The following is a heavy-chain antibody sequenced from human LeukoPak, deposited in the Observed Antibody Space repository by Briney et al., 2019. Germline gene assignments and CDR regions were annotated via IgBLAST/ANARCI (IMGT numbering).Heavy chain of an antibody. CDR3: AKEDEGYGDFYGMDV. V-gene: IGHV3-64*04. CDR1: GFTFSSYA. D-gene: IGHD4-17*01. CDR2: ISSNGGST. Sequence: GGSLRLSCSASGFTFSSYAMHWVRQAPGKGLEYVSAISSNGGSTYYADSVKGRFTISRDNSKNTLYLQMNSLRAEDTAVYYCAKEDEGYGDFYGMDVWGQGTTVTVSS. J-gene: IGHJ6*02.